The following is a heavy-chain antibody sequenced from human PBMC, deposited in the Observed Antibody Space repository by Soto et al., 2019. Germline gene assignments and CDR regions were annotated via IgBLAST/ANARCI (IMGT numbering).Heavy chain of an antibody. CDR1: GGSISSYY. V-gene: IGHV4-59*01. CDR2: IYYSGST. Sequence: PSETLSLTCTVSGGSISSYYWSWIRQPPGKGLEWIGYIYYSGSTNYNPSLKSRVTISVDTPKNQFSLKLSSVTAADTAVYYCARGDSSSWPPGDYYYYYMDVWGKGTTVTVSS. D-gene: IGHD6-13*01. CDR3: ARGDSSSWPPGDYYYYYMDV. J-gene: IGHJ6*03.